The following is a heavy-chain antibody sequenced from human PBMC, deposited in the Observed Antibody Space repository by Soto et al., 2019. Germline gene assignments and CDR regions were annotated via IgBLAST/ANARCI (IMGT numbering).Heavy chain of an antibody. V-gene: IGHV3-30*18. D-gene: IGHD3-10*01. CDR3: ANDGFGELTGGMDV. CDR2: ISYDGSNK. CDR1: GFTFSSYG. J-gene: IGHJ6*02. Sequence: AGGSLRLSCAASGFTFSSYGMHWVRQAPGKGLEWVAVISYDGSNKYYADSVKGRFTISRDNSKNTLYLQMNSLRAEDTAVYYCANDGFGELTGGMDVWGQGTTVTVSS.